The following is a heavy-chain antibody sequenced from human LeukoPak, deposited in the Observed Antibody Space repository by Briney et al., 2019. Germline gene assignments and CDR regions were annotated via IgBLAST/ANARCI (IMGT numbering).Heavy chain of an antibody. V-gene: IGHV1-69*01. CDR2: IIPIFGTA. CDR1: GGTFNSYA. J-gene: IGHJ1*01. CDR3: ARVIQLPKEYFRH. Sequence: GSSVKVSCKASGGTFNSYAITWVRQAPGQGLEWMGGIIPIFGTANYAQKFQGRVTITADGSTSTAYMELSSLRSGDTAVYYCARVIQLPKEYFRHWGQGTLVTVSS. D-gene: IGHD2-2*01.